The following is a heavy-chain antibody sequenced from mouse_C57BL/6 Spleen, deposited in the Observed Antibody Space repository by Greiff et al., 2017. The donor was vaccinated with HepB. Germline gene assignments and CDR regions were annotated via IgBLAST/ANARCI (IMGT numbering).Heavy chain of an antibody. CDR1: GFSLTSYG. CDR2: IWGVGST. Sequence: QVQLKESGPGLVAPSQSLSITCTVSGFSLTSYGVDWVRQSPGKGLEWLGVIWGVGSTNYTSALKSRLSISKDNSKSQVFLKMNRLQTDDTAMFYCARAHYSNYPMDYWGQGTSVTVSS. J-gene: IGHJ4*01. D-gene: IGHD2-5*01. V-gene: IGHV2-6*01. CDR3: ARAHYSNYPMDY.